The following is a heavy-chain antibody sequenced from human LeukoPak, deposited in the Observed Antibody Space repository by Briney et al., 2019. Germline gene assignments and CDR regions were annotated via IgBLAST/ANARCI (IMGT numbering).Heavy chain of an antibody. D-gene: IGHD2-15*01. CDR3: ASRPGSDIGPLDF. J-gene: IGHJ4*02. CDR1: IFTFSSYA. V-gene: IGHV3-23*01. CDR2: ISGSGGSP. Sequence: GGSLRLSCAASIFTFSSYAMSWVRQAPGKGLEWVSTISGSGGSPYYVDSVKGRFTISRDSSRNTLYLQMNSLRAEDTAVYYCASRPGSDIGPLDFWGQGTLVTVPS.